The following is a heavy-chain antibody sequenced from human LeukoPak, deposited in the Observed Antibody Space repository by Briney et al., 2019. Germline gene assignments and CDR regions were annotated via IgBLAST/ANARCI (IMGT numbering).Heavy chain of an antibody. CDR3: AKDTPSYGDYGGYFDY. D-gene: IGHD4-17*01. V-gene: IGHV3-30*02. J-gene: IGHJ4*02. Sequence: GGSLRLSCAASGFTFSSYGMHWVRQAPGKGLEGVAFIRYDGSNKYYADSVKGRFTISRDNSKNTLYLQMNSLRAEDTAVYYCAKDTPSYGDYGGYFDYWGQGTLVTVSS. CDR2: IRYDGSNK. CDR1: GFTFSSYG.